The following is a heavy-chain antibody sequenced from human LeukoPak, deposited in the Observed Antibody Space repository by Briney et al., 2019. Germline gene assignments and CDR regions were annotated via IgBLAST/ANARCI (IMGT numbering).Heavy chain of an antibody. CDR2: IYTSGST. CDR3: ARDLVTAPYNWFDP. V-gene: IGHV4-4*07. J-gene: IGHJ5*02. CDR1: GDSISDYY. Sequence: PSETLSLTCTVSGDSISDYYWSWIRQPAGKGLEWIGRIYTSGSTNYNPSLESRVTVSIDTSKNQFSLKLSSVTAADTAVYYCARDLVTAPYNWFDPWGQGTLVTVSS. D-gene: IGHD2-21*02.